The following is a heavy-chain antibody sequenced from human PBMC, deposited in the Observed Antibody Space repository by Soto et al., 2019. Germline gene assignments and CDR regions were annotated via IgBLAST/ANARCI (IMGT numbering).Heavy chain of an antibody. J-gene: IGHJ4*02. CDR3: AREIAALRFHF. Sequence: QVQLVQSGAEVKKPGSSVRVSCKTSGGNFKNYGLSWVRQAPGRGLEWMGGIVPSFGMANYGQIFKGRVTITADESTNTVYMELSSLKFEDTAIYYCAREIAALRFHFWGQGTLVTVSS. V-gene: IGHV1-69*12. CDR1: GGNFKNYG. CDR2: IVPSFGMA. D-gene: IGHD2-21*01.